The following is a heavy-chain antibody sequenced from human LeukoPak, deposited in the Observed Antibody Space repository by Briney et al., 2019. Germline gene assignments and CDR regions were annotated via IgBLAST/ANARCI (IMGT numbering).Heavy chain of an antibody. V-gene: IGHV4-59*01. D-gene: IGHD5-18*01. CDR2: MYHSGST. Sequence: SGTLSLTCTVSGGSISSYFWSWIRQSPGKGLEWIGLMYHSGSTNYNPSLKGRVIMSQDTSTNQFSLQVNSVTAADSAVYYCARSFRGYSQGYYYYAMDVWGQGTTVTVFS. CDR1: GGSISSYF. CDR3: ARSFRGYSQGYYYYAMDV. J-gene: IGHJ6*02.